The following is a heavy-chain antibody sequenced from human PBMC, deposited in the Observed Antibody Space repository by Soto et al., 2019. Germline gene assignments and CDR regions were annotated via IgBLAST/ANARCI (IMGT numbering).Heavy chain of an antibody. CDR3: AKNSRWFTA. V-gene: IGHV3-23*05. CDR1: GCTFSTND. Sequence: WGSLRLSCVASGCTFSTNDMTWVRQAPGKGLEWVSTIDGTSTFSNYAASVEGRFTISRDNSRNTVYLLMNSLRADDTAVYFCAKNSRWFTAWGQGTLVTVSS. CDR2: IDGTSTFS. D-gene: IGHD3-10*01. J-gene: IGHJ5*02.